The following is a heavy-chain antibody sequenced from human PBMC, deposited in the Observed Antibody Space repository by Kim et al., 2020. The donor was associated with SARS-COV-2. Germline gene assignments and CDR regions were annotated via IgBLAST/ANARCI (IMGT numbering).Heavy chain of an antibody. CDR3: ARDHESPGDPVMDF. J-gene: IGHJ6*02. V-gene: IGHV3-48*02. D-gene: IGHD3-10*01. CDR1: GFNFKAYS. Sequence: GGSLRLSCAASGFNFKAYSFSWVRQAPGKGLEWISYIGITGSRIYNADSVKGRFTISRDSARNSVYLQMNDLRDEDTAVYYCARDHESPGDPVMDFWGQG. CDR2: IGITGSRI.